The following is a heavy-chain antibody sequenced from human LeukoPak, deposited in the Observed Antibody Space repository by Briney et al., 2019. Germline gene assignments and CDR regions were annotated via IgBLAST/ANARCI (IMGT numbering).Heavy chain of an antibody. J-gene: IGHJ4*02. CDR1: DGSFSGYY. CDR3: ARDIPPGYCSGGSCYGY. Sequence: PSETLSLTCAVYDGSFSGYYWSWIRQPPGKGLEWIGEINHSGSTNYNPSLKSRVTISVDTSKNQFSLKLSSVTAADTAVYYCARDIPPGYCSGGSCYGYWGQGTLVTVSS. V-gene: IGHV4-34*01. D-gene: IGHD2-15*01. CDR2: INHSGST.